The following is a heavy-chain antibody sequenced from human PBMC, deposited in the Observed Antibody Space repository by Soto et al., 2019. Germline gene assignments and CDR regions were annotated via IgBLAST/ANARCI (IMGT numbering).Heavy chain of an antibody. Sequence: GGSLRLSCAASGFTFSSYSMNWVRQAPGKGLEWVSSISSSSYIYYADSVKGRFTISRDNAKNSLYLQMNSLRAEDTAVYYCARDRANILTGYYLFDYWGQGTLVTVSS. V-gene: IGHV3-21*01. CDR2: ISSSSYI. D-gene: IGHD3-9*01. CDR1: GFTFSSYS. CDR3: ARDRANILTGYYLFDY. J-gene: IGHJ4*02.